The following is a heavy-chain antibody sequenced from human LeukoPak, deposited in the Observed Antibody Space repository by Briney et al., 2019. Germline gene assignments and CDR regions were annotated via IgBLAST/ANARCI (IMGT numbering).Heavy chain of an antibody. CDR1: GFTFSDYY. V-gene: IGHV3-11*01. D-gene: IGHD1-7*01. CDR2: ISSSGSTI. Sequence: GGSLRLSCAASGFTFSDYYMSWIRRAPGKGLEWVSYISSSGSTIYYADSVKGRFTISRDNAKNSLYLQMNSLRAEDTAVYYCARTRVRNWNYAFGYWGQGTLVTVSS. CDR3: ARTRVRNWNYAFGY. J-gene: IGHJ4*02.